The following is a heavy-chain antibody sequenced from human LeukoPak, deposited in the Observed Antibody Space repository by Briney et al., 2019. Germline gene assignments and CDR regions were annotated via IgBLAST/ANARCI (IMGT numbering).Heavy chain of an antibody. D-gene: IGHD1-26*01. V-gene: IGHV1-69*13. CDR1: GGTFSSYA. J-gene: IGHJ6*02. CDR3: ARGYSGSYYTPSDYYYGMDV. CDR2: IIPIFGTA. Sequence: GASVEVSCKASGGTFSSYAISWVRQAPGQGLEWMGGIIPIFGTANYAQKFQGRVTITADESTSTAYMELSSLRSEDTAVYYCARGYSGSYYTPSDYYYGMDVWGQGTTVTVSS.